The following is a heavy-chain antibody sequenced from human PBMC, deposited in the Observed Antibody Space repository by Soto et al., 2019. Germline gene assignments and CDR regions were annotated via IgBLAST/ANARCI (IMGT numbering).Heavy chain of an antibody. Sequence: SETLSLTCTVSGGSISSYYWSWIRQPPGKGLEWIGYIYYSGSTNYNPSLKSRVTISVDTSKNQFSLKLSSVTAADTAVYYCAGRSSWDEVRFDYWGQGTLVTVSS. CDR3: AGRSSWDEVRFDY. CDR1: GGSISSYY. V-gene: IGHV4-59*08. CDR2: IYYSGST. D-gene: IGHD6-13*01. J-gene: IGHJ4*02.